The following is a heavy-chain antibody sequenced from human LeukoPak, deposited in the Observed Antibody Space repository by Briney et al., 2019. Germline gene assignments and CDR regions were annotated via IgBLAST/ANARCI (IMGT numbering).Heavy chain of an antibody. CDR2: VHSSGST. J-gene: IGHJ4*02. CDR3: GREAVDYGSGSHDY. Sequence: SETLSLTCTVSGASIGSFFWSWIRQPAGKGLEWIGRVHSSGSTNYIPSIKSRVTMSVDTSKNQFSLKLNSVAAADTAMYYCGREAVDYGSGSHDYWGQGTLVTVSS. D-gene: IGHD3-10*01. CDR1: GASIGSFF. V-gene: IGHV4-4*07.